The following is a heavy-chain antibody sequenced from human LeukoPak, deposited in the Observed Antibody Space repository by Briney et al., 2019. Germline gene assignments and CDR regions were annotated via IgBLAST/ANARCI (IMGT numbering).Heavy chain of an antibody. CDR1: GFTFSNYW. V-gene: IGHV3-7*01. Sequence: GGSLRLSCAASGFTFSNYWMSWVRQAPGKGLEWVANIKQDGSEKFYVDSVKGRFTISRDNSKNTLYLQMNSLRAEDTAVYYCARALFAGAFYGMDVWGQGTTVTVSS. CDR3: ARALFAGAFYGMDV. J-gene: IGHJ6*02. CDR2: IKQDGSEK. D-gene: IGHD3-10*01.